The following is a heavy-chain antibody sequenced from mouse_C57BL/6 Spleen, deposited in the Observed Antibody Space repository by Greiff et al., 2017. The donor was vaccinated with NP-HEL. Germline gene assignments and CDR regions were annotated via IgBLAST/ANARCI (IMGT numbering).Heavy chain of an antibody. Sequence: VQLQESGPELVKPGASVKISCKASGYSFTSYYIHWVKQRPGQGLEWIGWIYPGSGNTKYNEKFKGKATLTADTSSSTAYMQLSSLTSEDSAVYYCARREDYYDFDYWGQGTTLTVSS. J-gene: IGHJ2*01. V-gene: IGHV1-66*01. CDR3: ARREDYYDFDY. D-gene: IGHD1-1*01. CDR2: IYPGSGNT. CDR1: GYSFTSYY.